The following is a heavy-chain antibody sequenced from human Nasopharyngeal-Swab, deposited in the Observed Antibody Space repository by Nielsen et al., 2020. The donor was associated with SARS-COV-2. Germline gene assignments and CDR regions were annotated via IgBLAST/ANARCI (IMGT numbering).Heavy chain of an antibody. CDR1: GGSISSYY. CDR2: IYYSGST. V-gene: IGHV4-59*01. D-gene: IGHD3-10*01. Sequence: SETLSLICTVSGGSISSYYWSWIRQLPGKGLEWIGYIYYSGSTNYNPSLKSRVTISVDTSKNQFSLKLSSVTAADTAVYYCARDQGVRGVIIYAFDIWGQGTMVTVSS. CDR3: ARDQGVRGVIIYAFDI. J-gene: IGHJ3*02.